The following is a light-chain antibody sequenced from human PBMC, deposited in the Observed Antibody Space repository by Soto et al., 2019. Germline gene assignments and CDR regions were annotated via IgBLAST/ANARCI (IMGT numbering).Light chain of an antibody. V-gene: IGLV2-23*01. CDR2: EDS. J-gene: IGLJ1*01. CDR3: CSYAGSGTYV. Sequence: QSALTQPASVSGSPGQSITISCTGTSSDVGSYNLVSWYQQHPGKAPKLMIYEDSKRPSGVSTRFSGSKSGNTASLTISGLQAEDEADYYCCSYAGSGTYVFGTGTNVTVL. CDR1: SSDVGSYNL.